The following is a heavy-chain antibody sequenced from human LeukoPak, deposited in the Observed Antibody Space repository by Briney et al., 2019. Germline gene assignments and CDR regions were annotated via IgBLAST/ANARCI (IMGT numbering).Heavy chain of an antibody. J-gene: IGHJ3*02. D-gene: IGHD4-23*01. CDR2: INSDGSST. V-gene: IGHV3-74*01. CDR1: GFTFSSYW. Sequence: GGSLRLSCAASGFTFSSYWMHWVRHAPGKGLVWVSRINSDGSSTSYADSVKGRFTISRDNAKNTLDLQMNSLRADDTAMYYCVRVGLTTVVPGLHAFDIWGQGTIVSVSS. CDR3: VRVGLTTVVPGLHAFDI.